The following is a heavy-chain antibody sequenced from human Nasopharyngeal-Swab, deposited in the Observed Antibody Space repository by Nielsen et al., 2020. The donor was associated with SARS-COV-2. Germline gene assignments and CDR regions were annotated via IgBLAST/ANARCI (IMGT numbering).Heavy chain of an antibody. CDR2: IKKDGSEK. CDR3: ARDSKPGGGYYSSYYYNYYGMDV. D-gene: IGHD3-22*01. J-gene: IGHJ6*02. Sequence: WIRQPPGKGLEWVANIKKDGSEKYYVDSVKGRFTISRDNAKNSLYLQMNSLRAEDTAVYYCARDSKPGGGYYSSYYYNYYGMDVWGQGTAVTVSS. V-gene: IGHV3-7*01.